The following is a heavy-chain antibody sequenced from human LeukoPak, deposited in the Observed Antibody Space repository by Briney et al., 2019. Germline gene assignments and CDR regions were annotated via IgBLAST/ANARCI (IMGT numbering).Heavy chain of an antibody. J-gene: IGHJ4*02. V-gene: IGHV3-23*01. CDR3: ARGLYSSSWYFDY. D-gene: IGHD6-13*01. CDR2: LSGSGYNT. CDR1: GFTFSSHA. Sequence: GGSLRLSCAASGFTFSSHALSWVRQAPGKGLEWVSSLSGSGYNTYYADSVKGRFTISRDNAKNSLYLQMNSLRGEDTAVYYCARGLYSSSWYFDYWGQGTLATVSS.